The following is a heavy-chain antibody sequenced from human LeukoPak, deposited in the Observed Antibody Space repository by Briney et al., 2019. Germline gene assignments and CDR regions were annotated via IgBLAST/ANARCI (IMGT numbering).Heavy chain of an antibody. V-gene: IGHV3-53*01. CDR1: GFTVSSNY. CDR3: AREVTGGNPFDY. Sequence: GGSLRLSCAASGFTVSSNYMSWVRQAPGKGLEWVSVIYNNGNTYYADSMKGRFTISRDNSKNTLYLQMNSLRAEDTAVYYCAREVTGGNPFDYWGQGTLVTVSS. CDR2: IYNNGNT. D-gene: IGHD4-23*01. J-gene: IGHJ4*02.